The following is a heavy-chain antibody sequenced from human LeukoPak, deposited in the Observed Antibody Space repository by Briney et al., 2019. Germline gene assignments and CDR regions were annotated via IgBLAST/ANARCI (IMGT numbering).Heavy chain of an antibody. CDR3: ARGLN. D-gene: IGHD3-16*01. Sequence: SETLSLTCTVSGDSISNSAYYWGWIRQSPGKGLEWIGNIYYSGSTYYNPSLKSRDTISVATSKNQCALKLKSVPAADTAVYYCARGLNWGQGTLVTVSS. J-gene: IGHJ4*02. CDR2: IYYSGST. V-gene: IGHV4-39*01. CDR1: GDSISNSAYY.